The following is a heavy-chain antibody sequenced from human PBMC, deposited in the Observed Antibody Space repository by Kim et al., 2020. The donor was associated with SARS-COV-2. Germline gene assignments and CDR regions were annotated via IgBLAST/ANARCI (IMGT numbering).Heavy chain of an antibody. Sequence: GGSLRLSCAASGTTFNTYRMNWVRQAPGKGLEWVASISSSSTTEYYADSVRGRFTISRDNGKNSLYLHMNSLRDEDTAVYYCARSYFESSGYLAYWGQGT. CDR1: GTTFNTYR. V-gene: IGHV3-48*02. CDR2: ISSSSTTE. CDR3: ARSYFESSGYLAY. D-gene: IGHD3-22*01. J-gene: IGHJ4*02.